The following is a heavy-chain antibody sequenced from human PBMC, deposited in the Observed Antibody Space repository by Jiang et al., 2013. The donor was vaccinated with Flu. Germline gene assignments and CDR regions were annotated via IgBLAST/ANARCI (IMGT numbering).Heavy chain of an antibody. CDR2: IYYSGRS. V-gene: IGHV4-59*08. D-gene: IGHD6-6*01. CDR3: AIGAARFNYYYYGMEV. J-gene: IGHJ6*02. Sequence: PGLVKPSETLSLTCTVSGGSSSSYYGSWIRQSPGKGLEWIGYIYYSGRSSYNPSLRSRATISEDTSKNQFSLKVTSVTAADTAVYYCAIGAARFNYYYYGMEVWGQGTTVTVSS. CDR1: GGSSSSYY.